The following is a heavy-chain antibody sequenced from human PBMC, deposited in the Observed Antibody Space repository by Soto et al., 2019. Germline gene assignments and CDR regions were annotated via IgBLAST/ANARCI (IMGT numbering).Heavy chain of an antibody. D-gene: IGHD2-8*01. J-gene: IGHJ6*02. CDR2: IIPIFGTA. CDR3: ARGKERYCTNGVCSDYYGMDV. Sequence: SVKVSCKVSGSRFYNYVISWVRQAPGHGLEWLGRIIPIFGTANYAQKFQGRVTITADESTSTAYMELSSLRSEDTAVYYCARGKERYCTNGVCSDYYGMDVWGQGTTVTVSS. V-gene: IGHV1-69*13. CDR1: GSRFYNYV.